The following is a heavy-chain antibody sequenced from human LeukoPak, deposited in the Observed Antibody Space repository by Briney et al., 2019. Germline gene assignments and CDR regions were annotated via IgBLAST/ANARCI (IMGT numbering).Heavy chain of an antibody. J-gene: IGHJ4*02. D-gene: IGHD3-10*01. CDR1: GFTFSSYS. V-gene: IGHV3-30*03. CDR2: TSSDLNVK. CDR3: AREGYYGSGSPPSLYFDY. Sequence: GGSLRLSCAASGFTFSSYSMNWVRQAPGKGLEWVAVTSSDLNVKLYADSVKGRFTISRDNSRSTLYLQMKSLRPEDTAIYYCAREGYYGSGSPPSLYFDYWGQGTLVTVSS.